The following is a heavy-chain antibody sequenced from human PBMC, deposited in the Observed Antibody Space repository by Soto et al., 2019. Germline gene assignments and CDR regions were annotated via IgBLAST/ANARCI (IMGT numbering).Heavy chain of an antibody. CDR1: GYTFTSYG. D-gene: IGHD2-2*01. J-gene: IGHJ3*02. Sequence: ASVKISCKASGYTFTSYGISWVRQAPGQGLEWMGWISAYNGNTNYAQKLQGRVTMTTDTSTSTAYMELRSLRSDDTAVYYCARAGYCSSTSCYSDDAFDIWGQGTMVTVS. CDR3: ARAGYCSSTSCYSDDAFDI. V-gene: IGHV1-18*04. CDR2: ISAYNGNT.